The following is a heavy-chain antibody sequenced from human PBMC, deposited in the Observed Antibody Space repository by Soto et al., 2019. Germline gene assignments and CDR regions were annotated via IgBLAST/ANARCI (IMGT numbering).Heavy chain of an antibody. D-gene: IGHD6-13*01. CDR3: ARHQIAAAGTHYYYGMDV. Sequence: GESLKISCKGSGYSFTSYWISWVRQMPGKGLEWMGRIDPSDSYTNYSPSFQGHVTISADKSISTAYLQWSSLKASDTARYYCARHQIAAAGTHYYYGMDVWGQGTTVTVSS. J-gene: IGHJ6*02. CDR1: GYSFTSYW. V-gene: IGHV5-10-1*01. CDR2: IDPSDSYT.